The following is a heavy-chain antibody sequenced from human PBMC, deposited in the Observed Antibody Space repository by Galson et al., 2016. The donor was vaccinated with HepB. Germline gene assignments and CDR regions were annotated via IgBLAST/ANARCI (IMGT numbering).Heavy chain of an antibody. D-gene: IGHD3-10*01. CDR3: ARCLRGRGGPEGLLDP. CDR2: INHSGST. CDR1: GGSLSDNY. J-gene: IGHJ5*02. Sequence: ETLSLTCGVFGGSLSDNYWNWIRQTPGKELEWIAEINHSGSTNYNPSLRSRVRISVDTARNQVSLKLSSVTAADTAIYYCARCLRGRGGPEGLLDPWGQGILVTVSS. V-gene: IGHV4-34*01.